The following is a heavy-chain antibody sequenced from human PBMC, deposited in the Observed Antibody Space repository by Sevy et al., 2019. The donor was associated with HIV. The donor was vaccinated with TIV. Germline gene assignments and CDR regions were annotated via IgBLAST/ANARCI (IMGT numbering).Heavy chain of an antibody. Sequence: ASVKVSCKASGGTFSSYAISWVRQAPGQGLEWMGGIIPIFGTANYAQKFQGRVTITADESTSTAYMEQSSLRSEDTAVYYCARIRGIAARGFFDYWGQGTLVTVSS. CDR2: IIPIFGTA. V-gene: IGHV1-69*01. CDR1: GGTFSSYA. CDR3: ARIRGIAARGFFDY. D-gene: IGHD6-6*01. J-gene: IGHJ4*02.